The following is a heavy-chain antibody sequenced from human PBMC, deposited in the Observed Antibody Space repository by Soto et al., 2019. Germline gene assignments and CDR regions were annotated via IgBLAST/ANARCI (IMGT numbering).Heavy chain of an antibody. CDR1: GFTFSDYY. CDR3: ASGKSGYSYGYAPGGIDY. V-gene: IGHV3-11*01. Sequence: GGSLRLSCAASGFTFSDYYMSWIRQAPGKGLEWVSYISSSGSTIYYADSVKGRFTISRDNAKNSLYLQMNSLRAEDTAVYYCASGKSGYSYGYAPGGIDYWGQGTLVTVSS. D-gene: IGHD5-18*01. J-gene: IGHJ4*02. CDR2: ISSSGSTI.